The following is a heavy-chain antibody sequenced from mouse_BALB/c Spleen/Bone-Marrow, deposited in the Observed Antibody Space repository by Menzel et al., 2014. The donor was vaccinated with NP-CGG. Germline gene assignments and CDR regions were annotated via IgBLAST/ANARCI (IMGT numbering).Heavy chain of an antibody. D-gene: IGHD2-14*01. Sequence: SGAELVRSGASVKLSCTASGFNIXDYYMHWVKQRPEQGLEWIGWIDPENGDTEYAPKFQGKATMSADTSSNTAYLQLSSLTSEDTAVYYCNRYDWYFDVWGAGTTVTVSS. CDR2: IDPENGDT. J-gene: IGHJ1*01. V-gene: IGHV14-4*02. CDR1: GFNIXDYY. CDR3: NRYDWYFDV.